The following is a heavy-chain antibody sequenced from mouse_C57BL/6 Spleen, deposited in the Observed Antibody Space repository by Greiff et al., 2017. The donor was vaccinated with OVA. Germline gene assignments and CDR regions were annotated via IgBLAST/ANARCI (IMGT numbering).Heavy chain of an antibody. D-gene: IGHD4-1*01. CDR3: AKVPLAGTFYFDG. CDR2: IDPSDSYT. CDR1: GYTFTSYW. J-gene: IGHJ1*03. Sequence: VQLQQPGAELVMPGASVKLSCKASGYTFTSYWMHWVKQRPGQGLEWIGEIDPSDSYTNYNQKFKGKSTLTVDKSSSTAYMQLSSLTSEDSAVYYCAKVPLAGTFYFDGWGTGTTVTVSS. V-gene: IGHV1-69*01.